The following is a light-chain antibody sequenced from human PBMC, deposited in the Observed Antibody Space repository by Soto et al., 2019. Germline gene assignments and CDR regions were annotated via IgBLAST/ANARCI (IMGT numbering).Light chain of an antibody. V-gene: IGKV3-11*01. Sequence: EIVLTQSPATLSLSPGERATLSCRASQSVRTYLAWFQQKRGQAPRLLMYDVSKRATGIPAGFSGSGSGTDFTLTISSLEPDDFAVYYCQQCSNWPLTFGQGTRLEIK. CDR3: QQCSNWPLT. J-gene: IGKJ5*01. CDR2: DVS. CDR1: QSVRTY.